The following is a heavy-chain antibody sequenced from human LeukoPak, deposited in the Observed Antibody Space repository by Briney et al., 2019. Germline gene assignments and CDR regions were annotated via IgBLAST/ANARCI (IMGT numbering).Heavy chain of an antibody. V-gene: IGHV4-39*07. D-gene: IGHD1-26*01. CDR1: GGSISSSAYY. Sequence: SETLSLTCTVSGGSISSSAYYWGWIRQPPGKGLEWIATIYYTGSSYYEPSLKSRVTISVDTSKNQFSLKLSSVTAADTAVYYCSTRDVGATEDYRGQGTLVTVSS. CDR2: IYYTGSS. CDR3: STRDVGATEDY. J-gene: IGHJ4*02.